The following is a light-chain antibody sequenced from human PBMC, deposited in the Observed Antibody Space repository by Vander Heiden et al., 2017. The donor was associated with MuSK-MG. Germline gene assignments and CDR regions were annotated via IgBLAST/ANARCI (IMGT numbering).Light chain of an antibody. CDR3: NSYDSTTTIPNVV. J-gene: IGLJ1*01. V-gene: IGLV2-14*01. Sequence: QSALTQPASGLGSPGQSITISCTGTSRDGGGYNYVSWYQQHPGKAPNIMLEVVINRPSRVSNRVAGASAGYTSCPTTSRTLAEGEADEDDNSYDSTTTIPNVVFGGGTKITVL. CDR1: SRDGGGYNY. CDR2: VVI.